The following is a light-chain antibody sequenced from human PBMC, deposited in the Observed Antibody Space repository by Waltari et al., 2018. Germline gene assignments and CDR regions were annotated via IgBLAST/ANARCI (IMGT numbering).Light chain of an antibody. CDR2: WAS. CDR1: QTVLYSSNNKNY. J-gene: IGKJ1*01. V-gene: IGKV4-1*01. Sequence: DIVMTQSPDSLAVSLGEGATIHCRSSQTVLYSSNNKNYLAWYQQRPGQPPKLLIYWASTRDSGVPDRFSGSGSGTDFTLTISSLLPEDVAVYYCQQYYAIPRTFGQGTKVEIK. CDR3: QQYYAIPRT.